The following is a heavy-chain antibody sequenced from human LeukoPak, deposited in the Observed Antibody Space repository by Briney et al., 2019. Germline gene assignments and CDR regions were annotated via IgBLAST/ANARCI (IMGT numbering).Heavy chain of an antibody. Sequence: GGSLRLSCAASGFTFSSYDMHWVRQPPGQGLEWVAFIRYEGSNKHYADSVTDRFILLRDNSKNTLYLQMNSLRAEDTAVYLCANLGMGIDYWGQGTLVTVST. J-gene: IGHJ4*02. CDR3: ANLGMGIDY. CDR1: GFTFSSYD. V-gene: IGHV3-30*02. D-gene: IGHD7-27*01. CDR2: IRYEGSNK.